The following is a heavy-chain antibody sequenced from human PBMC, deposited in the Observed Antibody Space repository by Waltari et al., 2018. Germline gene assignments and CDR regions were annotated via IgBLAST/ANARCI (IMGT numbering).Heavy chain of an antibody. CDR3: ARQNYYDSSGYYSDIGVFDY. V-gene: IGHV5-51*01. D-gene: IGHD3-22*01. Sequence: EVQLVQSGAEVKKPGESLKISCKGSGYSFTSYWIGWVRQMPGKGLGWMGIIYPGDSDTRYSPSFQGQVTISADKSISTAYLQWSSLKASDTAMYYCARQNYYDSSGYYSDIGVFDYWGQGTLVTVSS. CDR1: GYSFTSYW. J-gene: IGHJ4*02. CDR2: IYPGDSDT.